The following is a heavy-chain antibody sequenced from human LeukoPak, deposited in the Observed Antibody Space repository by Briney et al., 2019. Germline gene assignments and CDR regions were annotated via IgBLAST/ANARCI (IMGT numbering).Heavy chain of an antibody. D-gene: IGHD3-3*01. CDR2: MHYSGST. J-gene: IGHJ3*02. Sequence: SETLSLTCTVSGGSISSFYWSWIRQPPGKGLEWIGHMHYSGSTNYNPSLKSRVTMSLDTSKNQFSLKLTSVTAADTAMYFCATSRTFGETHDALNTWGQGTMVTVSS. V-gene: IGHV4-59*12. CDR3: ATSRTFGETHDALNT. CDR1: GGSISSFY.